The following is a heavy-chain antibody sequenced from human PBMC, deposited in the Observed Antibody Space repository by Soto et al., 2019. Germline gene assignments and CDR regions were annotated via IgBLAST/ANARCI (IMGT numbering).Heavy chain of an antibody. J-gene: IGHJ6*02. CDR2: IIPIFGTA. Sequence: SVKVSCKASGGTFSSYAISWVRQAPGQGLEWMGGIIPIFGTANYAQKFQGRVTITADESTSTAYMELSSLRSEDTAVYYCARXMGEGSGTRYYYYGMDVWGQGTTVTVSS. CDR1: GGTFSSYA. D-gene: IGHD3-10*01. CDR3: ARXMGEGSGTRYYYYGMDV. V-gene: IGHV1-69*13.